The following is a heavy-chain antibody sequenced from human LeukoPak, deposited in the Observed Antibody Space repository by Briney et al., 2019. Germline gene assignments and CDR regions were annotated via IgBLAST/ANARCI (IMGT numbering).Heavy chain of an antibody. D-gene: IGHD3-22*01. Sequence: GGSLRLSCAASGFTVSSNYMSWVCQAPGKGLEWVSVIYSGGSTYYADSVKGRFTISRDNSKNTLYLQMNSLRAEDTAVYYCARDGYYYDSSGYYYPTFDYWGQGTLVTVSS. CDR1: GFTVSSNY. CDR2: IYSGGST. J-gene: IGHJ4*02. CDR3: ARDGYYYDSSGYYYPTFDY. V-gene: IGHV3-66*01.